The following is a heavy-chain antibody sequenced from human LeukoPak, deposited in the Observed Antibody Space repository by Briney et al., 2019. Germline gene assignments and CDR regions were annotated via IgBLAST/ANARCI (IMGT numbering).Heavy chain of an antibody. D-gene: IGHD5-18*01. CDR3: ARGVDSYANPNDDY. CDR1: GFTVSSNY. CDR2: IYSGGST. J-gene: IGHJ4*02. V-gene: IGHV3-53*01. Sequence: GGSLRLSCAASGFTVSSNYMSWVRQAPGKGLEWVSVIYSGGSTYYADSVKGRFTISRDNSKNTLYLQMNSLRAEDTAVYYCARGVDSYANPNDDYWGQGTLVTVSP.